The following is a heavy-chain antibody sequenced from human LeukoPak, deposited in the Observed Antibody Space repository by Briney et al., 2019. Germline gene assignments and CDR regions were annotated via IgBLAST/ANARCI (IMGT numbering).Heavy chain of an antibody. V-gene: IGHV4-59*08. Sequence: SETRSLTCTVAGGSLSSYYWRWVRQPAGKGLEWVGYIYYSGSTNYNPSLKTRLTISVDTSKNQFPLKLSSVTAADTAVYYCALARYSSSSHNFDYWGQGTLVTVSS. CDR1: GGSLSSYY. J-gene: IGHJ4*02. D-gene: IGHD6-6*01. CDR2: IYYSGST. CDR3: ALARYSSSSHNFDY.